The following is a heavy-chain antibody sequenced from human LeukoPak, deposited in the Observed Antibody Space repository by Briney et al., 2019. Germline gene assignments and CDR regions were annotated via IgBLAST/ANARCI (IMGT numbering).Heavy chain of an antibody. D-gene: IGHD3-16*02. V-gene: IGHV4-34*01. Sequence: SETLSLTCAVYGGSFSGYYWSWIRQPPGKGLEWIGEINHSGSTNYNPSLKSRVTISVDTSKSQFSLKLSSVTAADTAVYYCAREPYVWGSYRYPLDYWGQGTLVTVSS. CDR1: GGSFSGYY. J-gene: IGHJ4*02. CDR2: INHSGST. CDR3: AREPYVWGSYRYPLDY.